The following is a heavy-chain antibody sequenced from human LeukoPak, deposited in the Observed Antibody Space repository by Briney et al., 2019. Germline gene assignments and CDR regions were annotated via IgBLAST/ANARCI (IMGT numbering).Heavy chain of an antibody. CDR1: GFTFSSYS. Sequence: GGSLRLSCAASGFTFSSYSMNWVRQAPGKGLEWVSAISGSGGSTYYADSVKGRFTISRDNSENTLYLQMNSLRAEDTAVYYCAKVRASYYDILTGYSDWYFDLWGRGTLVTVSS. V-gene: IGHV3-23*01. CDR2: ISGSGGST. CDR3: AKVRASYYDILTGYSDWYFDL. J-gene: IGHJ2*01. D-gene: IGHD3-9*01.